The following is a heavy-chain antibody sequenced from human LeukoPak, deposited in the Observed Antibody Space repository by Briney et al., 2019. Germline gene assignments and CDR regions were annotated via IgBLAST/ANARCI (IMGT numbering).Heavy chain of an antibody. Sequence: PGGSLRLSCAVSGFTVSTNYMSWVRQAPGKGLEWVSVIYSGSGTYYADSVKGRFTISRHNSKNTLYLEINSPRPDDTAVYYCARGGGDYNPFDYWGQGTLVTVSS. CDR3: ARGGGDYNPFDY. CDR1: GFTVSTNY. CDR2: IYSGSGT. D-gene: IGHD4-17*01. V-gene: IGHV3-53*04. J-gene: IGHJ4*02.